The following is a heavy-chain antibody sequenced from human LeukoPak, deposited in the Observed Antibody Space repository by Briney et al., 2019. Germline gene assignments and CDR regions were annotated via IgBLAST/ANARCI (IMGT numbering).Heavy chain of an antibody. CDR2: INPNSGGT. V-gene: IGHV1-2*02. CDR3: ARGSSSWESEERSAFDI. J-gene: IGHJ3*02. Sequence: ASVKVSCKASGYTFTSYGISWVRQAPGQGLEWMGWINPNSGGTNYAQKFQGRVTMTRDTSISTAYMELSRLRSDDTAVYYCARGSSSWESEERSAFDIWGQGTMVTVSS. D-gene: IGHD6-6*01. CDR1: GYTFTSYG.